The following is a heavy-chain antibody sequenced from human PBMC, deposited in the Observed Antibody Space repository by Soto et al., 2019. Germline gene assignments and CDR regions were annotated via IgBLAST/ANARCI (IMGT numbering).Heavy chain of an antibody. CDR1: GGSTSSYY. V-gene: IGHV4-59*08. CDR2: NSYSGST. Sequence: QVQLQESGPGLVKPSETLSLTCTVTGGSTSSYYWSWLRQPPGKGLEWIGYNSYSGSTDHNPSLKSRVTISVDTTKNQFPLKLSSAPAADPAVYYCARHGGSYSFDYWGQGTLVTVSS. CDR3: ARHGGSYSFDY. J-gene: IGHJ4*02. D-gene: IGHD1-26*01.